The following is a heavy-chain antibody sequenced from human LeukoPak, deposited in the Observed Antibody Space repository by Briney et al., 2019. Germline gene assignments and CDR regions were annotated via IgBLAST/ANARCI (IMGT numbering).Heavy chain of an antibody. Sequence: ASVKVSCKASGYTFTGYYMHWVRQAPGQGLERMGWINPNSGGTNYAQKFQGRVTMTRDTSISTAYMELSRLRSDDTAVYYCARDRSYDFWSGYFDYWGQGTLVTVSS. CDR2: INPNSGGT. CDR3: ARDRSYDFWSGYFDY. J-gene: IGHJ4*02. D-gene: IGHD3-3*01. V-gene: IGHV1-2*02. CDR1: GYTFTGYY.